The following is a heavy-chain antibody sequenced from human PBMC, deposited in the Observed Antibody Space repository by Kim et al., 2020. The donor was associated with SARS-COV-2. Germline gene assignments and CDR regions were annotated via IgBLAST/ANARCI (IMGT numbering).Heavy chain of an antibody. CDR2: INHSGST. J-gene: IGHJ6*02. V-gene: IGHV4-34*01. D-gene: IGHD3-22*01. Sequence: SETLSLTCAVYGGSFSGYYWSWIRQPPGKGLEWIGEINHSGSTNYNPSLKSRVTISVDTSKNQFSLKLSSVTAADTAVYYCARGRKGITMIVVVQTYYYYGMDVLGQGTTVTVSS. CDR1: GGSFSGYY. CDR3: ARGRKGITMIVVVQTYYYYGMDV.